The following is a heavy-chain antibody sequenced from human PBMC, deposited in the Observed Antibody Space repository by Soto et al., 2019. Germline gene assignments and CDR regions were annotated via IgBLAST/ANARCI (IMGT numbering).Heavy chain of an antibody. J-gene: IGHJ4*02. V-gene: IGHV1-69*02. CDR2: FNPILSFS. CDR3: ATGFGSGSRAFDY. CDR1: GDTFNFYT. Sequence: QVQLVQSGAEVKKPGSSVKVSCKASGDTFNFYTINWVRQAPGLGLEWMGRFNPILSFSNSALKFQGRVTLTADKSTSTAYMVLSSLRSEDTAIYYCATGFGSGSRAFDYWGQGALVTVSS. D-gene: IGHD3-10*01.